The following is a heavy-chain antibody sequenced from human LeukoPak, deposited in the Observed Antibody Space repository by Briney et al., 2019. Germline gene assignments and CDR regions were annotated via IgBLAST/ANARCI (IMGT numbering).Heavy chain of an antibody. J-gene: IGHJ6*02. CDR2: ISAYNGNT. V-gene: IGHV1-18*01. Sequence: ASVKVSCKASGYTFTSYGISWVRQAPGQGLEWVGWISAYNGNTNYAQKLQGRVTMTTDTSTSTAYMELRSLRSDDTAVYYCARGHMVRGVITPYYYYYYGMDVWGQGTTVTVSS. CDR1: GYTFTSYG. CDR3: ARGHMVRGVITPYYYYYYGMDV. D-gene: IGHD3-10*01.